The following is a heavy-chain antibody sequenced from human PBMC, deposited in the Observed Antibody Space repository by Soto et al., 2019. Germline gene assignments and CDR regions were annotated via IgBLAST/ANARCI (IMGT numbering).Heavy chain of an antibody. CDR1: GFALTTYT. Sequence: EVQLVESGGGLVAPGGSLRLSCVASGFALTTYTMNCVRKATGTGLEWVSSINGRSNYKYYSDSVKGRFTVSRDNAQNSLFLQMSRLGPEDTAVYYCVREDGVVGASSAFDSWGQGTLVTVSS. V-gene: IGHV3-21*02. J-gene: IGHJ4*02. D-gene: IGHD1-26*01. CDR3: VREDGVVGASSAFDS. CDR2: INGRSNYK.